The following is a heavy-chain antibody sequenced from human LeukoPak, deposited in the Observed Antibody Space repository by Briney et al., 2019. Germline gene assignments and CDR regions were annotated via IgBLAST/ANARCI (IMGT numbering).Heavy chain of an antibody. Sequence: SETLSLTCTVSGASIITTNYYWGWIRQPPGKGLEWIGSISYSGNAYYNPSLRSRLSIPMDASKYQFSLKVRSVTAADTAVYYCARNLGQTWGTVTTDLWYFDHWGQGTLVPVSS. D-gene: IGHD4-11*01. CDR1: GASIITTNYY. V-gene: IGHV4-39*01. CDR2: ISYSGNA. J-gene: IGHJ4*02. CDR3: ARNLGQTWGTVTTDLWYFDH.